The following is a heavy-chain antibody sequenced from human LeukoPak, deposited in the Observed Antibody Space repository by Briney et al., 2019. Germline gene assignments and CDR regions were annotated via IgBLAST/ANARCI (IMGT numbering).Heavy chain of an antibody. J-gene: IGHJ6*03. CDR2: ISSSSSYI. CDR3: ARAGGYYYMDV. Sequence: PGGSLRLSCAASGFTFSSDAMSWVRQAPGKGLEWVSSISSSSSYIYYADSVKGRFTISRDNAKNSLYLQMNSLRAEDTAVYHCARAGGYYYMDVWGKGTTVTVSS. CDR1: GFTFSSDA. D-gene: IGHD1-26*01. V-gene: IGHV3-21*01.